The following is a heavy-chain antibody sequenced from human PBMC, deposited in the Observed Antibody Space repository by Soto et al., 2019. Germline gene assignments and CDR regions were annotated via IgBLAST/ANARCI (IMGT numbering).Heavy chain of an antibody. J-gene: IGHJ3*01. CDR2: IYHSGST. CDR1: GGSISNYY. Sequence: QVQLQESGPGLVKPSETLSLSCTVSGGSISNYYWSWIRQPPGKGLEWFGYIYHSGSTNYNPSLKSRVTISVDTSENQVSLKLSSVIAADTAVYYCARHWTNDAFDVWGQGTLVTVSS. CDR3: ARHWTNDAFDV. D-gene: IGHD1-1*01. V-gene: IGHV4-59*01.